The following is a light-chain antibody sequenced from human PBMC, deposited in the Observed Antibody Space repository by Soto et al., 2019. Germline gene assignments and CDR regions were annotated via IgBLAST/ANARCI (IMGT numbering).Light chain of an antibody. J-gene: IGLJ1*01. CDR2: EVS. Sequence: QSALAQPASVSGYPGQSITISCTGSSSDVGGYEFVSWYQQHPGKAPKLVISEVSVRPSGISDRFSGSKSGNTASLTISGLQADDEASYYCSSYTITTALVFGSGTKV. CDR3: SSYTITTALV. V-gene: IGLV2-14*01. CDR1: SSDVGGYEF.